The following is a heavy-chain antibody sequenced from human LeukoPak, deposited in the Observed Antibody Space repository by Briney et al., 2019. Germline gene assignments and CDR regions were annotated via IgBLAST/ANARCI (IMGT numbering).Heavy chain of an antibody. CDR3: AREGGSYGWFDP. CDR1: GYTFTGYY. D-gene: IGHD1-26*01. V-gene: IGHV1-2*02. CDR2: INPKSGGT. J-gene: IGHJ5*02. Sequence: GASVKVSCKASGYTFTGYYMHWVRQAPGQGLEWMGWINPKSGGTNYAQKFQGRVTMTRDTSISTAYMELSRLRSDDTAVYYCAREGGSYGWFDPWGQGTLVTVSS.